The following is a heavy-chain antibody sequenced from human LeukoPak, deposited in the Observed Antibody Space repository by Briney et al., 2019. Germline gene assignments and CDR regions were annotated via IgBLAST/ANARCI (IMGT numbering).Heavy chain of an antibody. Sequence: PGRSLRLSCTASGFTFGDYAMSWVRQAPGKGLEWVSSITSSSNYIYYADSVKGRFTISRDNAKNSLYLQMNSLRAEDTTVYYCARDCWDYGSGSYCGIDYWGQGTLVTVSS. CDR1: GFTFGDYA. D-gene: IGHD3-10*01. CDR3: ARDCWDYGSGSYCGIDY. V-gene: IGHV3-21*03. J-gene: IGHJ4*02. CDR2: ITSSSNYI.